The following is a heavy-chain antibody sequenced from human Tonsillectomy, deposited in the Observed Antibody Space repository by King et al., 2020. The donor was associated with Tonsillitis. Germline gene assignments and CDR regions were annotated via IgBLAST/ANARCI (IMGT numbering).Heavy chain of an antibody. CDR3: ARVGYDFWSGYPDAFDI. V-gene: IGHV3-53*04. J-gene: IGHJ3*02. Sequence: VQLVQSGGGLVQPGGSLRLSCAASGFTVSSNYMSWVRQAPGKGLEWVSVIYSGGSTYYADSVKGRFTISRHNSKNTLYLQMNSLRAEDTAVYYCARVGYDFWSGYPDAFDIWGQGTMVTVSS. CDR1: GFTVSSNY. CDR2: IYSGGST. D-gene: IGHD3-3*01.